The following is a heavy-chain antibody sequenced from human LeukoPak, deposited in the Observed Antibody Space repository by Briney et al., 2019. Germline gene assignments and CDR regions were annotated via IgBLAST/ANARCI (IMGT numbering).Heavy chain of an antibody. CDR2: IGPSDSYT. CDR3: ARARGDHYSFDY. V-gene: IGHV5-10-1*01. D-gene: IGHD3-10*01. CDR1: GYSFTSYW. J-gene: IGHJ4*02. Sequence: TGESLKISCKGYGYSFTSYWIIWVRQMPGKGLEWMGRIGPSDSYTNYSPSLQGHVTISADKSISAAYLQWSNLKASDTAVYYCARARGDHYSFDYWGQGTLVTVSS.